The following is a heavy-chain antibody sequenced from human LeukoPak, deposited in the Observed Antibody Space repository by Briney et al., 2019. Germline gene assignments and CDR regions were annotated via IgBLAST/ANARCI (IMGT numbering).Heavy chain of an antibody. J-gene: IGHJ4*02. V-gene: IGHV4-39*07. CDR2: IYYSGST. Sequence: PSETLSLTCTVSGGSISSSSYYWGWIRQPPGKGLEWIGSIYYSGSTYYNPSLKSRVTISVDTSKNQFSLQLNSVTPEDTAVYYCARDLSNAKSRIAALDYWGQGILVTVSS. CDR1: GGSISSSSYY. D-gene: IGHD6-6*01. CDR3: ARDLSNAKSRIAALDY.